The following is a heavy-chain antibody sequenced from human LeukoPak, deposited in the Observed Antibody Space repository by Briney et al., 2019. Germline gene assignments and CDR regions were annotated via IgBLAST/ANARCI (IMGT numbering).Heavy chain of an antibody. CDR2: ISSSGSNI. V-gene: IGHV3-48*03. CDR3: ARDRDFLGSGWSNSFDY. J-gene: IGHJ4*02. Sequence: GGSLRLSCAASGFTFSSYEMNWVRQAPGKGLEWVSYISSSGSNIYYADSVKGRFTISRDNAKNSLYLQMNCLRAEDTAVYYCARDRDFLGSGWSNSFDYWGQGTLVTVSS. D-gene: IGHD6-19*01. CDR1: GFTFSSYE.